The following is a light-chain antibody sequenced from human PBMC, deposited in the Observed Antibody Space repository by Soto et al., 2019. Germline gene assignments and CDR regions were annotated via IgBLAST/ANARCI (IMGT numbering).Light chain of an antibody. J-gene: IGKJ1*01. CDR2: GTA. CDR1: RRLDGD. CDR3: HHSAGHLWT. Sequence: EILMTQSPVTLSASPGERATLACRASRRLDGDYLAWYQQKPGQAPRLLIYGTANRATGIPDRFSGSGSGTDFTLTISSRQSEDFATYYCHHSAGHLWTFGQGTKVESK. V-gene: IGKV3D-15*01.